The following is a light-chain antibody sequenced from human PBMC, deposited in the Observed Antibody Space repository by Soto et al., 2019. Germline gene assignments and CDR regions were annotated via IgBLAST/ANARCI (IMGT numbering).Light chain of an antibody. J-gene: IGKJ1*01. Sequence: DVQTTQSPSPLAASLGDRVTISCRTSQAIESDLAWFHHRPGTAPQRLISAVSSLQSGVPSRFSGSGSGTDFSLTVGSLRPVKFVAYFCLQYNTFPPTFSQVTEVDVK. CDR3: LQYNTFPPT. V-gene: IGKV1-17*01. CDR1: QAIESD. CDR2: AVS.